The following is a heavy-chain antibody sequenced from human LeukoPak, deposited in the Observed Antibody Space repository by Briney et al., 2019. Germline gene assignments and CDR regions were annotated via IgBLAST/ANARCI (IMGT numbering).Heavy chain of an antibody. CDR1: GFTFSSYE. J-gene: IGHJ4*02. V-gene: IGHV3-48*03. D-gene: IGHD6-19*01. CDR2: ISSGSTI. Sequence: GGSLRLSCAASGFTFSSYEMNWVRQAPGKGLEWVSYISSGSTIYDADSVKGRFTISRDSAKNSLYLQMNSLRAEDTAVYYCARESIAVAGAPFDYWGQGTLVTVSS. CDR3: ARESIAVAGAPFDY.